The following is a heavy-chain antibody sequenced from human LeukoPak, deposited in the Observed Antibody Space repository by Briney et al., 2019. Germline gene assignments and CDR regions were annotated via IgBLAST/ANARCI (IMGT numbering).Heavy chain of an antibody. CDR3: ATDGAVAGDY. CDR2: ISADAKQT. D-gene: IGHD6-19*01. J-gene: IGHJ4*02. CDR1: GFTLKNYA. V-gene: IGHV3-23*01. Sequence: PGGSLRLSCAAAGFTLKNYAMNWVRQAPGKGLEWVALISADAKQTHYADLVKGRFTISRDNSKNTLYLQMNSLRAEDTAVYYCATDGAVAGDYWGQGTLVTVSS.